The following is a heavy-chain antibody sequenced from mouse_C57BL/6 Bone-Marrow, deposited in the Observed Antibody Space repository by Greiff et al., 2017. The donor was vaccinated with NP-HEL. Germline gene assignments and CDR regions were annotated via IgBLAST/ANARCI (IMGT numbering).Heavy chain of an antibody. Sequence: VQLKESEGGLVQPGSSMKLSCTASGFTFSDYYMAWVRQVPEKGLEWVANINYDGSSTYYLDSLKSRFIISRDNAKNILYLQMSSLKSEDTATYYCARGDSHYYGSRGYYAMDYWGQGTSVTVSS. CDR2: INYDGSST. V-gene: IGHV5-16*01. D-gene: IGHD1-1*01. CDR3: ARGDSHYYGSRGYYAMDY. J-gene: IGHJ4*01. CDR1: GFTFSDYY.